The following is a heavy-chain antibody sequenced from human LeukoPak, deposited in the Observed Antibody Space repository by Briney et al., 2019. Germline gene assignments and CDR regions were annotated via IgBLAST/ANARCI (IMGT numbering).Heavy chain of an antibody. J-gene: IGHJ4*02. CDR3: AYPIFGVAPFDY. D-gene: IGHD3-3*01. V-gene: IGHV3-30*02. Sequence: GGSLRLSCAASGFTFSSYGMHWVRQAPGKGLEWVACIRNDGSNKYYADSVKGRFTISRDNSKNTLYLQMNSLRAEDTAVYYCAYPIFGVAPFDYWGQGTLVTVSS. CDR2: IRNDGSNK. CDR1: GFTFSSYG.